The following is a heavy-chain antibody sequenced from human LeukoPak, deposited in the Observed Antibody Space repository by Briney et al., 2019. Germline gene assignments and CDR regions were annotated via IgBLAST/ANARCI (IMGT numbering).Heavy chain of an antibody. V-gene: IGHV1-18*01. CDR3: ARVTTWLLNGPRQSWFDP. J-gene: IGHJ5*02. D-gene: IGHD3-22*01. CDR2: ISAYNGNT. CDR1: GYTFTSYG. Sequence: ASVKVSCKASGYTFTSYGISWVRQAPGQGLEWMGWISAYNGNTNYVQKLQGRFTMTTDTSTSTAYMELRSLRSDDTAVYYCARVTTWLLNGPRQSWFDPWGQGTLVTVSS.